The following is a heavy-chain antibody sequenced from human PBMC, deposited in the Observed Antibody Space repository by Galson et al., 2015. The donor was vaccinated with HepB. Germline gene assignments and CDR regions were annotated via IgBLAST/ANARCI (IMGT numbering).Heavy chain of an antibody. V-gene: IGHV4-59*08. CDR3: ARHLGSSGWFRGDYYYGMDV. CDR2: IYYSGST. J-gene: IGHJ6*02. D-gene: IGHD6-19*01. CDR1: GGSISSYY. Sequence: SETLSLTCTVSGGSISSYYWSWIRQPPEKGLEWIGYIYYSGSTNYNPSLKSRVTISVDTPKNQFSLKLSSVTAADTAVYYCARHLGSSGWFRGDYYYGMDVWGQGTTVTVSS.